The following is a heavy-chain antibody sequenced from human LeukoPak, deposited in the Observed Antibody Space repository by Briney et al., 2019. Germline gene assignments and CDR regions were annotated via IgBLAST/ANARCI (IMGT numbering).Heavy chain of an antibody. V-gene: IGHV1-2*02. CDR2: INPNSGGT. Sequence: ASVKVSCKASGYTFTGYYMHWVRQAPGQGLEWMGWINPNSGGTNYAQKFQGRVTMTRDTSISTAYMELSRLRSDDTAVYYCAGGPVQLLWFGELSYVFDYWGQGTLVTVSS. CDR3: AGGPVQLLWFGELSYVFDY. CDR1: GYTFTGYY. J-gene: IGHJ4*02. D-gene: IGHD3-10*01.